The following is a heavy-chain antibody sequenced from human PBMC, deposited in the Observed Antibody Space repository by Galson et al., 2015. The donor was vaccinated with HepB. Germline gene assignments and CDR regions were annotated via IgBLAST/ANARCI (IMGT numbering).Heavy chain of an antibody. CDR3: ARDRAYCGGDCYLPYCYYGMDV. CDR1: GFTFSSYS. Sequence: SLRLSCAASGFTFSSYSMNWVRQAPGKGLEWVSYISSSSSTIYYADSVKGRFTISRDNAKNSLYLQMNSLRAEDTAVYYCARDRAYCGGDCYLPYCYYGMDVWGQGTTVTVSS. CDR2: ISSSSSTI. D-gene: IGHD2-21*02. V-gene: IGHV3-48*01. J-gene: IGHJ6*02.